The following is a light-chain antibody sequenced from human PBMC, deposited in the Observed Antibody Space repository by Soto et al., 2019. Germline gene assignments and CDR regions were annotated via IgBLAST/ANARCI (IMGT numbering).Light chain of an antibody. CDR3: HQRQSWPRT. CDR1: EYISTR. CDR2: QTS. V-gene: IGKV3-11*01. J-gene: IGKJ1*01. Sequence: EIVLTQSPGTLSLSPGDRVTLSCRASEYISTRLAWYQHRPGQAPRLLIYQTSIRAAGIPARFSASGSGTDFTLTISDVQPEDFALYYCHQRQSWPRTFGQGTKVDI.